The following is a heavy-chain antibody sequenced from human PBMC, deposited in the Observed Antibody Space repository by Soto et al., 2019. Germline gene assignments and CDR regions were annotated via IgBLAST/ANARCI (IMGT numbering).Heavy chain of an antibody. CDR2: ISGSGGST. Sequence: GSLRLSCAASGFTFSSYAMSWVRQAPGKGLEWVSAISGSGGSTYYADSVKGRFTISRDNSKNTLYLQMNSLRAEDTAVYYCAKVPVTLWFGELSPYFDYWGQGTLVTVSS. J-gene: IGHJ4*02. D-gene: IGHD3-10*01. V-gene: IGHV3-23*01. CDR1: GFTFSSYA. CDR3: AKVPVTLWFGELSPYFDY.